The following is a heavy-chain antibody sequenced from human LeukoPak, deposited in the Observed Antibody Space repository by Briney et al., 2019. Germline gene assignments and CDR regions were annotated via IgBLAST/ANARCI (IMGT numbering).Heavy chain of an antibody. J-gene: IGHJ4*02. CDR3: TTAQPPYYYDSSGDRTYFDY. V-gene: IGHV3-15*01. CDR1: GFTFSNAW. Sequence: GGSLRLSCAASGFTFSNAWMSWVRQAPGKGLEWVGRIKSKTDGGTTDYAAPVKGRFTISRDDSKNTLYLQMNSLKTEDTAVYYCTTAQPPYYYDSSGDRTYFDYWGQGTLVTVSS. CDR2: IKSKTDGGTT. D-gene: IGHD3-22*01.